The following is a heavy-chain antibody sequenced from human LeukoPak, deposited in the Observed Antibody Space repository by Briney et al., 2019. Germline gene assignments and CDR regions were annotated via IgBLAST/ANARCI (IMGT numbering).Heavy chain of an antibody. V-gene: IGHV4-61*03. CDR3: ARETGPTVFDF. Sequence: SETLSLTCTVSGGSISSSSYYWGWIRQPPGKGLEWIGYIYYSGGTNYNPSLKSRVTISIDTSKNHFSLKLNSVTAADTAVYYCARETGPTVFDFWGRGTLVTVSS. D-gene: IGHD4-17*01. J-gene: IGHJ4*02. CDR1: GGSISSSSYY. CDR2: IYYSGGT.